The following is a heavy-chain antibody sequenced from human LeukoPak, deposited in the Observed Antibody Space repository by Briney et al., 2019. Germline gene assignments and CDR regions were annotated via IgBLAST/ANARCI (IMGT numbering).Heavy chain of an antibody. J-gene: IGHJ4*02. V-gene: IGHV1-46*01. Sequence: GASVKVSCKASGYTFTNYYMHWVRQAPGQGLEWMGIINPSGGSTSYAQKFQGRVTMTRDTSTSTVYMELSSLRSEDTAVYYCAREMEQGSTTWIQLWLLSHRPFDYWGQGTLVTVSS. CDR1: GYTFTNYY. CDR2: INPSGGST. CDR3: AREMEQGSTTWIQLWLLSHRPFDY. D-gene: IGHD5-18*01.